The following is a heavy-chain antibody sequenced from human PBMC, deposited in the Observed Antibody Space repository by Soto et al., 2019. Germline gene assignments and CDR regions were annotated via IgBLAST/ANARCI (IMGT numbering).Heavy chain of an antibody. D-gene: IGHD2-15*01. CDR3: ARGALGYCSGGSCFDDAFDI. Sequence: QVQLVESGGGVVQPGRSLRLSCAASGFTFSSYGMHWVRQAPSKGLEWVAVIWYDGSNKYYADSVKGRFTISRDNSKNTLYLQMNSLRAEDTAVYYCARGALGYCSGGSCFDDAFDIWGQGTMVTVSS. J-gene: IGHJ3*02. V-gene: IGHV3-33*01. CDR1: GFTFSSYG. CDR2: IWYDGSNK.